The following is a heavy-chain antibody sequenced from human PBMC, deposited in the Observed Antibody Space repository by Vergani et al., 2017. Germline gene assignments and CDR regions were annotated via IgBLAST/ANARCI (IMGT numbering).Heavy chain of an antibody. V-gene: IGHV3-23*01. CDR3: ANDVQLRHTSHFDY. CDR2: ISGSGGST. D-gene: IGHD2-2*01. J-gene: IGHJ4*02. CDR1: GFTFSSYA. Sequence: EVQMLESGGGLVQPGGSLRLSCAASGFTFSSYAMSWVRQAPGKGLEWVSAISGSGGSTYYADSVTGRFTISRYNSKNTLYLQMNRLRAEDTAVYYCANDVQLRHTSHFDYWGQGTLVTVSS.